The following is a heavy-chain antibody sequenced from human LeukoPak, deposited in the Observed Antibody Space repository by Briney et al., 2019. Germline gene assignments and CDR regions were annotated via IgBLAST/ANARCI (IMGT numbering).Heavy chain of an antibody. CDR1: GGSISSYY. J-gene: IGHJ4*02. Sequence: SETLSLTCTVSGGSISSYYWSWIRQPPGKGLEWIGYIYYSGSTNYNPSLKSRAIISVDTSKNQFSLTLNSVTAADTAVYYCARATYYYGSGFDYWGQGTLVTVSS. CDR2: IYYSGST. CDR3: ARATYYYGSGFDY. D-gene: IGHD3-10*01. V-gene: IGHV4-59*01.